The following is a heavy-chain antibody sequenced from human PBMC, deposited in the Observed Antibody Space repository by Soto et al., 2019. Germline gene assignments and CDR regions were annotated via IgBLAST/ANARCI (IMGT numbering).Heavy chain of an antibody. CDR3: AKDATNINNFDY. V-gene: IGHV3-48*03. CDR1: GFTFDNYE. Sequence: GGSLRLSCAASGFTFDNYEMNWVRQAQGKGLEWLSYISSSGSVTYYADSVKGRFTISRDNAKYSLFLQMNSLRAEDTAVYYCAKDATNINNFDYWGQGTLVTVSS. J-gene: IGHJ4*02. CDR2: ISSSGSVT. D-gene: IGHD1-26*01.